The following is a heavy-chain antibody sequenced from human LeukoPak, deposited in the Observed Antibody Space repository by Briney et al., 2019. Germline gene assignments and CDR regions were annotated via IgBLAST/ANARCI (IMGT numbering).Heavy chain of an antibody. Sequence: GGSLRLSCAASGFTVSSNYMSWVRHSPGKGLEWVSVIYSGGSTDYADSVKGRFTISRDNSKNTLYLQMNGLRAEDTGVYYCARGASGGVTTRVDYWGQGTLVTASS. V-gene: IGHV3-66*01. CDR2: IYSGGST. CDR3: ARGASGGVTTRVDY. D-gene: IGHD4-11*01. J-gene: IGHJ4*02. CDR1: GFTVSSNY.